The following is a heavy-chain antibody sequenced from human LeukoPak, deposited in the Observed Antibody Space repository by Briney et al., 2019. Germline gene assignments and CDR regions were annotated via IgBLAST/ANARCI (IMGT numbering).Heavy chain of an antibody. V-gene: IGHV3-23*01. CDR3: AKAGGDYEDGDAFDI. J-gene: IGHJ3*02. CDR1: GFTFSSCA. Sequence: GGSLRLSCAASGFTFSSCAMSWVRQAPGKGLEWVSAISGSGGSTYYADSVKGRFTISRDNSKNTLYLQMNSLRAEDTAVYYCAKAGGDYEDGDAFDIWGQGTMVTVSS. D-gene: IGHD4-17*01. CDR2: ISGSGGST.